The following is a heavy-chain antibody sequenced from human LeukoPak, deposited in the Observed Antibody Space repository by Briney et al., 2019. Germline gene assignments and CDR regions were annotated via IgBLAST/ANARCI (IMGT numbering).Heavy chain of an antibody. J-gene: IGHJ4*02. V-gene: IGHV2-5*02. CDR3: AHSKYTYGLKFDY. CDR1: GCSLSTSGVG. CDR2: IYWDDDK. Sequence: SGPTLVKPTQTLTLTCTFSGCSLSTSGVGVGWIRQPPVNALEWLALIYWDDDKRYSPSLKSMLTITKDTSKNRVVLTITTMDPVDTATYFCAHSKYTYGLKFDYWGQGTLVTVSS. D-gene: IGHD5-18*01.